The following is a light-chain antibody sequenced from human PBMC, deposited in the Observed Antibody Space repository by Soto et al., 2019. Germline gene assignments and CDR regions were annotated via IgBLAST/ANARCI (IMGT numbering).Light chain of an antibody. Sequence: IVMTQSPATPSVSPGERATLSCRASQSVGSRLAWYQLKPGQAPRLLIFGASNRATVIPARFSVVGSGTEFSLTINGLQSEDVAVYAGQQYGEWPAAFGGGTKVEI. CDR3: QQYGEWPAA. J-gene: IGKJ4*01. V-gene: IGKV3D-15*01. CDR1: QSVGSR. CDR2: GAS.